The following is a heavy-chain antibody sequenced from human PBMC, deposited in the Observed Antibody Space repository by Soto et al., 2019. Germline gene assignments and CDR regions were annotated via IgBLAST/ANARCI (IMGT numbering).Heavy chain of an antibody. CDR3: ARYMVASGGIPYYFDY. D-gene: IGHD5-12*01. CDR2: IKQDGSEK. CDR1: GFTFSSYX. Sequence: GGSLRLSCXASGFTFSSYXMSXXRQAPGKGLEWVAXIKQDGSEKNYVDSVKGRFTISRDNAKNSLYLQMNSLRAEDTAVYYCARYMVASGGIPYYFDYWGQGTLVTVSS. V-gene: IGHV3-7*01. J-gene: IGHJ4*02.